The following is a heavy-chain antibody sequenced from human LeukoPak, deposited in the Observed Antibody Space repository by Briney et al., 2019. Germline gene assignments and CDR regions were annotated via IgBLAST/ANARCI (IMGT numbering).Heavy chain of an antibody. CDR2: MNPNSGNT. CDR3: ARGRNYYGSGKENWFDP. J-gene: IGHJ5*02. D-gene: IGHD3-10*01. Sequence: ASVKVSCKASGYTFTGYYMHWVRQAPGQGLEWMGWMNPNSGNTGYAQKFQGRVTMTRNTSISTAYMELSSLRSEDTAVYYCARGRNYYGSGKENWFDPWGQGTLVTVSS. CDR1: GYTFTGYY. V-gene: IGHV1-8*02.